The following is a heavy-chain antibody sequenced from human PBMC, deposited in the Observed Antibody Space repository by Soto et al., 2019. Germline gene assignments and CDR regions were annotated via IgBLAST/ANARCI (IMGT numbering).Heavy chain of an antibody. J-gene: IGHJ4*02. CDR2: ISYDGSNK. Sequence: QVQLVESGGGVVQPGRSLRLSCAASGFTFSSYAMHWVRQAPGKGLEWVAVISYDGSNKYYADSVKGRFTISRDNSKNTLYLQMNSLRAEDTAVYYCARDRDNLTYCYDSSGYSYLDYWGQGTLVTVSS. CDR1: GFTFSSYA. CDR3: ARDRDNLTYCYDSSGYSYLDY. D-gene: IGHD3-22*01. V-gene: IGHV3-30-3*01.